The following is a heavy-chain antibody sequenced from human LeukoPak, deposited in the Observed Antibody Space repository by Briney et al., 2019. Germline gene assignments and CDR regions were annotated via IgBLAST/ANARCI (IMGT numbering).Heavy chain of an antibody. Sequence: SVKVSCKASGGTFSSYAISWVRQAPGQGLEWMGGIIPIFGTANYAQKFQGRVTITADESTSTAYMELSSLRSEDTAVYYCAREDSGSYRGDYWGQGTLVTVSS. V-gene: IGHV1-69*13. D-gene: IGHD1-26*01. CDR1: GGTFSSYA. CDR3: AREDSGSYRGDY. CDR2: IIPIFGTA. J-gene: IGHJ4*02.